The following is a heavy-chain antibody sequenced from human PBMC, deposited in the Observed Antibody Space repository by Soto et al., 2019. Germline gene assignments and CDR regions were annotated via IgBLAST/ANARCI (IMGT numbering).Heavy chain of an antibody. CDR1: GFTFSSYA. CDR2: IGTSGATT. V-gene: IGHV3-23*01. CDR3: YVLVVVVVHPTPSWFDP. Sequence: EVQLLESGGGLVQPGGSLRLSCAASGFTFSSYAMSWVRQAPGKGLEWVSAIGTSGATTYYADSVKGRFTISGDNSKNTLFLQMNSLTADDTAVYYCYVLVVVVVHPTPSWFDPWGQGTLVTVSS. J-gene: IGHJ5*02. D-gene: IGHD2-15*01.